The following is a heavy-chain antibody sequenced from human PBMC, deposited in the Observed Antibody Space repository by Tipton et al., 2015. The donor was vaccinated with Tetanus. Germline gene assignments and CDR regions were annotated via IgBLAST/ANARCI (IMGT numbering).Heavy chain of an antibody. CDR1: GGSFSGYY. V-gene: IGHV4-34*01. CDR2: INHSGST. D-gene: IGHD2-2*01. J-gene: IGHJ5*02. Sequence: TLSLTCAVYGGSFSGYYWSWIRQPPGKGLEWIGEINHSGSTNYNPSLKSRVTISVDTSKNQFSLKLSSVTAADTAVYYCARGLLVVVPAARGRYNWFDPWGQATLVTVSS. CDR3: ARGLLVVVPAARGRYNWFDP.